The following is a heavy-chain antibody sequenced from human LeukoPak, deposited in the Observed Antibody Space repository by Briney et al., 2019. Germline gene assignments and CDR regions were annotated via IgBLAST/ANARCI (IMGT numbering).Heavy chain of an antibody. CDR2: IYTSGST. CDR1: GGSISSGSYY. CDR3: AGLDYYDSSSTY. D-gene: IGHD3-22*01. Sequence: SETLSLTCTVSGGSISSGSYYWSWIRQPAGKGLEWIGRIYTSGSTNCNPSLKSRVTISVDTSKNQFSLKLSSVTAADTAVYYCAGLDYYDSSSTYWGQGTLVTVSS. V-gene: IGHV4-61*02. J-gene: IGHJ4*02.